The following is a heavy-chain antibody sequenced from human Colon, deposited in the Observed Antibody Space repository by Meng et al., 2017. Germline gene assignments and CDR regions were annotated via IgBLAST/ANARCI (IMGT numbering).Heavy chain of an antibody. V-gene: IGHV4-30-2*06. J-gene: IGHJ4*02. D-gene: IGHD3-16*01. Sequence: QLQLQESGPRLVKPSQTLSLTCAVSGDSVTTTPSSWSWIRQSPGKGLEWIGNIYDNGYTYYSPSLRSRVTISVDRSNNQFSLNLNSVTAADTAVYFCARGYRGSTYFAYWGQGILFTVSS. CDR3: ARGYRGSTYFAY. CDR2: IYDNGYT. CDR1: GDSVTTTPSS.